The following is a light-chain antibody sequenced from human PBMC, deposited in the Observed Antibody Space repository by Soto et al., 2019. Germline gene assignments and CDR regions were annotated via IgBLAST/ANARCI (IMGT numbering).Light chain of an antibody. Sequence: DIVLTQSPGPLSLSPGERATLSCRASYTVRITDLAWYQQKAGQAPRLLIYAASSRATGIPDRFSGSGSGTDFTLTITGLEPEDFAVYYCQQYGSSPDLITFGPGTKVDIK. CDR1: YTVRITD. CDR3: QQYGSSPDLIT. CDR2: AAS. V-gene: IGKV3-20*01. J-gene: IGKJ3*01.